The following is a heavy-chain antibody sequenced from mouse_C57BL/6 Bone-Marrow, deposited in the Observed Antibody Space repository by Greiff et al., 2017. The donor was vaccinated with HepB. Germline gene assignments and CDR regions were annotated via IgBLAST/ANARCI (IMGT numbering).Heavy chain of an antibody. D-gene: IGHD2-1*01. J-gene: IGHJ1*03. Sequence: VKLMESGGGLVQSGRSLRLSCATSGFTFSDFYMEWVRQAPGKGLEWIAASRNKANDYTTEYSASVKGRFIVSRDTSQSILYLQMNALRAEDTAIYYCARDPYGNYGYFDVWGTGTTVTVSS. CDR2: SRNKANDYTT. CDR3: ARDPYGNYGYFDV. V-gene: IGHV7-1*01. CDR1: GFTFSDFY.